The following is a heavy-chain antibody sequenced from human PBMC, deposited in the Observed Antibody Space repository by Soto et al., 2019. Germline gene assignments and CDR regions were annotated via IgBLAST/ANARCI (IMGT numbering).Heavy chain of an antibody. CDR1: GGSISSYY. J-gene: IGHJ1*01. CDR3: ASGSFQH. V-gene: IGHV4-59*01. CDR2: IYYSGST. Sequence: QVQLQESGPGLVKPSETLSLTCTVSGGSISSYYWSWIRQPPGKGLEWIGYIYYSGSTNYNPSLKSRVTISVDTSKNQFSLKLSSVTAADTAVYYCASGSFQHWGQGTLVTVSS.